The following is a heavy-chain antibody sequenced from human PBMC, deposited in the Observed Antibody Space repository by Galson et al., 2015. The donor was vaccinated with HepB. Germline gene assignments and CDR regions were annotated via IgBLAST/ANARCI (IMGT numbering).Heavy chain of an antibody. Sequence: SLRLSCAASGFTFSSYAMHWVRQAPGKGLEWVSAISGSGGSTYYADSVKGRFTISRDNSKNTLYLQMNSLRAEDTAVYYCAKDATRGDYDSSGYLNWGQGTLVTVSS. V-gene: IGHV3-23*01. CDR3: AKDATRGDYDSSGYLN. J-gene: IGHJ4*02. CDR1: GFTFSSYA. D-gene: IGHD3-22*01. CDR2: ISGSGGST.